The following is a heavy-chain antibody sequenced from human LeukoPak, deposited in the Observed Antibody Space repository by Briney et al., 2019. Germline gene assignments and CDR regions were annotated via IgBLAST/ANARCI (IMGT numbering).Heavy chain of an antibody. V-gene: IGHV3-33*01. J-gene: IGHJ4*02. D-gene: IGHD6-25*01. CDR2: IWYDGTNK. CDR3: AGSNRYDFDY. CDR1: GFTSRRSA. Sequence: PGGSLRRPSAASGFTSRRSAILTFGQAPGKGLEWVAVIWYDGTNKYYADSVKGRFTISRDNSKSTLYLQMNSLSAEDTAVYYCAGSNRYDFDYWGQGTLVTVSS.